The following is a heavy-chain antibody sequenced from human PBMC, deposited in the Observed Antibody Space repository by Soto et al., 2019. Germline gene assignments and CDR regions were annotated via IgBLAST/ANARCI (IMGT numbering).Heavy chain of an antibody. V-gene: IGHV3-21*01. J-gene: IGHJ6*02. CDR2: ISSSGSYT. Sequence: GWLRGACSASGFTFTSYAMNGVRQAPGKGPEWVSSISSSGSYTNYAESVKGRFTISRDNAQNSVFLQMSSLRVEDTAVYYCARVGCRGGSCSSRGDFYYGMDVWGQGTTVTVYS. CDR3: ARVGCRGGSCSSRGDFYYGMDV. D-gene: IGHD2-15*01. CDR1: GFTFTSYA.